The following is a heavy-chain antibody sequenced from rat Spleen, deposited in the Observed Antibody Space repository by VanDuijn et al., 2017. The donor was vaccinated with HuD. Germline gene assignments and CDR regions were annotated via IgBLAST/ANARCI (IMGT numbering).Heavy chain of an antibody. CDR3: TRGTTF. CDR2: IQSGGST. CDR1: GFSLTDYS. Sequence: QVQLKESGPGLVQPSQTLSLTCTVSGFSLTDYSVHWVRQPPGKGLEWMGRIQSGGSTDYNSALKSRLSISRDTSKSQVFLKMNSLQTEGTAIYFCTRGTTFWGQGVMVTVSS. J-gene: IGHJ2*01. D-gene: IGHD1-5*01. V-gene: IGHV2-19*01.